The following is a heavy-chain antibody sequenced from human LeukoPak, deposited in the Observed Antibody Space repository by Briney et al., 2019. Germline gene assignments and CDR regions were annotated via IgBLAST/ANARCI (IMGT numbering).Heavy chain of an antibody. V-gene: IGHV3-30*18. CDR2: ISYDGSNK. D-gene: IGHD6-19*01. Sequence: GGSLRLSCAASGFTFSSYGMHWVRQAPGKGLEWVAVISYDGSNKYYADSVKGRFTISRDNSKNTLYLQMNSLRAEGTAVYYCAKDHRSSGWFDYWGQGTLVTVSS. CDR1: GFTFSSYG. CDR3: AKDHRSSGWFDY. J-gene: IGHJ4*02.